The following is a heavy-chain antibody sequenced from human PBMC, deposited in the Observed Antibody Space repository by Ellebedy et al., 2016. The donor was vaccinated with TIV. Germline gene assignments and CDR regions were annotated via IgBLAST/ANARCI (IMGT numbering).Heavy chain of an antibody. Sequence: SETLSLTXVVSDRSFSGNYWSWIRQSPGKGLQWIGEIRLSGGTNYNPSLKSRVTISVDTSEREFSLKLSSVTPADTAVYYCARAGVNWGQGTLVTVSS. CDR3: ARAGVN. V-gene: IGHV4-34*01. D-gene: IGHD2-8*01. CDR1: DRSFSGNY. CDR2: IRLSGGT. J-gene: IGHJ4*02.